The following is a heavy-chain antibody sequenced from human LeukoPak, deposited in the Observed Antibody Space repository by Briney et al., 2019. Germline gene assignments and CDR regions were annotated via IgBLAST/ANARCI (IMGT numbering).Heavy chain of an antibody. V-gene: IGHV3-30*04. CDR2: ISHDESNK. Sequence: GGSLRLSCAASGFTFSNYAMQWVRQAPGKGLEWVAVISHDESNKYCADSVKGRFTISRDNSKNTLYLQMNSLRAEDTAVYYCAKGRRDAYNFDFDYWGQGTLVTVSS. J-gene: IGHJ4*02. CDR3: AKGRRDAYNFDFDY. CDR1: GFTFSNYA. D-gene: IGHD5-24*01.